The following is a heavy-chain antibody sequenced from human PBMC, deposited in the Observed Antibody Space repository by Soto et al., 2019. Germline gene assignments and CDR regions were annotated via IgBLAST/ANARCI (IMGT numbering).Heavy chain of an antibody. CDR1: GFSFTDYA. CDR3: AKARHSGDFAGSYDS. Sequence: PVGSLRLSCAASGFSFTDYAINWVRQVPGRGLEYVAGIGGRGGNAFYADSMKGRFSISRDNSKNTVYLHMHNLRVDDSAMYYCAKARHSGDFAGSYDSWGQGTLVTVSS. V-gene: IGHV3-23*01. D-gene: IGHD2-21*02. J-gene: IGHJ5*02. CDR2: IGGRGGNA.